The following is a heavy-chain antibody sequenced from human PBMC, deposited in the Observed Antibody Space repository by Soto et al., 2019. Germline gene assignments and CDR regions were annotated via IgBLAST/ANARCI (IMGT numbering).Heavy chain of an antibody. CDR3: AKRAGIVVVPAAYYMDV. Sequence: GGSLRLSCAASGFTFSSYAMSWVRQAPGKGLEWVSAISGTGGSTFYADSVRGRFTISRDNSKNTLYLQMNSLRAEDTAVYYCAKRAGIVVVPAAYYMDVWGKGTTVTVSS. D-gene: IGHD2-2*01. CDR1: GFTFSSYA. V-gene: IGHV3-23*01. CDR2: ISGTGGST. J-gene: IGHJ6*03.